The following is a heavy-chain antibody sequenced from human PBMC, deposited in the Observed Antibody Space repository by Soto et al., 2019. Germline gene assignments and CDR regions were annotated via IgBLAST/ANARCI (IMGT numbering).Heavy chain of an antibody. CDR2: IYWDDDK. Sequence: QITLKESGPTLVKPTQTLTLTCTFSGFSLSTSGVGVGWIRQPPGKALEWLALIYWDDDKRYSPSLKSRLTITKDTSKNQVVLTMTNMDPVDTATYYCAHKITGDPSEYYYSGMDVWGQATTVTVSS. CDR3: AHKITGDPSEYYYSGMDV. D-gene: IGHD7-27*01. J-gene: IGHJ6*02. V-gene: IGHV2-5*02. CDR1: GFSLSTSGVG.